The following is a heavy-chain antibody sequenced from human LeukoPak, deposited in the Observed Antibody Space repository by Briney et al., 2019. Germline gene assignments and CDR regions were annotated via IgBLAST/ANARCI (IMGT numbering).Heavy chain of an antibody. J-gene: IGHJ4*02. CDR2: INHSGST. V-gene: IGHV4-34*01. CDR1: GGSFSGYY. D-gene: IGHD3-10*01. Sequence: SETLSLTCAVYGGSFSGYYWSWIRQPPGKGLEWIGEINHSGSTNYNPSLKSRVTISVDTSKNQFSLKLSSVTAADTAVYYCARTAVGYYYGSGSYLGFDYWGQGTLVTVSS. CDR3: ARTAVGYYYGSGSYLGFDY.